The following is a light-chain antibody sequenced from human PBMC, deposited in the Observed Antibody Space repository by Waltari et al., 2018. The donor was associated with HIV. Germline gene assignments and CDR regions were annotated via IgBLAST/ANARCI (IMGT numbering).Light chain of an antibody. CDR3: SSYAGSNTPYV. Sequence: QSALTQPPSASGSPGQSVTISCTGTSSDVGGYDDVSWYQQYPGKAPKLMIYEVNKRPSGVPGRFSGSKSGNTASLTVSGLQAEDEADYYCSSYAGSNTPYVFGTGTKVTVL. J-gene: IGLJ1*01. V-gene: IGLV2-8*01. CDR1: SSDVGGYDD. CDR2: EVN.